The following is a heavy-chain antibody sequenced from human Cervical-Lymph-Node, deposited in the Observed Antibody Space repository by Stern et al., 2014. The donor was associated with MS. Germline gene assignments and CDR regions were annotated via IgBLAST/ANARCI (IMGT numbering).Heavy chain of an antibody. D-gene: IGHD3-22*01. V-gene: IGHV1-46*03. J-gene: IGHJ4*02. CDR2: IIPSGGST. CDR3: ARGDSSGYLDY. CDR1: GYTFTSYY. Sequence: QVQLVQSGAEVKKPGASVKVSCKASGYTFTSYYMHWVRQAPGQGIEWMGIIIPSGGSTSYAQKFQGRVTMTRDTSTSPVYMELSSLSSEDTAVFYCARGDSSGYLDYWGQGTLVTVSS.